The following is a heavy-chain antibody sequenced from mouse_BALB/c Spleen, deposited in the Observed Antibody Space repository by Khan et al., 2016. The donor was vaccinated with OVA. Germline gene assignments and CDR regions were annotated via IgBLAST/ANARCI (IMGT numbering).Heavy chain of an antibody. CDR2: INPSSGYT. D-gene: IGHD2-12*01. CDR3: ASEGAYDNNVGGFAY. J-gene: IGHJ3*01. V-gene: IGHV1-4*01. CDR1: GYTFTSYT. Sequence: QVQLKQSGAELARPGASVKMSCKASGYTFTSYTMHWVKQRPGQSLEWIGYINPSSGYTNYNQKFKDKATLTADKSSSTAYMQLSSLTSEDSAIYSCASEGAYDNNVGGFAYWGQGTLVTVSA.